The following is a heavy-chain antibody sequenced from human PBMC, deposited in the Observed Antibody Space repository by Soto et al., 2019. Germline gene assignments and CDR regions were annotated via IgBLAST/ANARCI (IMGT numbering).Heavy chain of an antibody. J-gene: IGHJ6*02. CDR2: IKQDGSEQ. Sequence: EVQLVESGGGLVQPGGSLRLSCAASGFTFSGYWMSWVRQAPGKGLEWVANIKQDGSEQFYVDSVKGRFTISRDNAKNALYLQMNSLRADDTAVYYCAREAVWGQGTTVTVSS. V-gene: IGHV3-7*05. CDR3: AREAV. CDR1: GFTFSGYW.